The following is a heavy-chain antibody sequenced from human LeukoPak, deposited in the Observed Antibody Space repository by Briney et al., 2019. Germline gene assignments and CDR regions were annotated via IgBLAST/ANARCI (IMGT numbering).Heavy chain of an antibody. CDR1: GGTFSSYA. CDR2: TIPIFGTA. D-gene: IGHD3-10*01. J-gene: IGHJ4*02. Sequence: GSSVKVSCKASGGTFSSYAISWVRQAPGQGLEWMGGTIPIFGTANYAQKFQGRVTITADESTSTAYMELSSLRSEDTAVYYCARDSPFVYYYGSGSYYNLYFDYWGQGTLVTVSS. CDR3: ARDSPFVYYYGSGSYYNLYFDY. V-gene: IGHV1-69*01.